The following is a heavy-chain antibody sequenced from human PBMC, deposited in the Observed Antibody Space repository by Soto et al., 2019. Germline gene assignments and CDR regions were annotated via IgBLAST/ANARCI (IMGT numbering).Heavy chain of an antibody. CDR1: GGSLSNYY. Sequence: LSLTCTVSGGSLSNYYWSWIRQPTGKGLEWIGRIYTGGSINYNPSLKSRVTMSVDTSKQQFSLKLTSVTAADTAVYYCARERGVVVVAAPLYYYGMDVWGQGTTVTVSS. J-gene: IGHJ6*02. CDR2: IYTGGSI. CDR3: ARERGVVVVAAPLYYYGMDV. V-gene: IGHV4-4*07. D-gene: IGHD2-15*01.